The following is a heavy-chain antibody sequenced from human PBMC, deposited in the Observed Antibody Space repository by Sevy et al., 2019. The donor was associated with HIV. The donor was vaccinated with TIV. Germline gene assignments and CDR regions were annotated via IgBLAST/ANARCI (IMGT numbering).Heavy chain of an antibody. CDR2: INTNTGNP. Sequence: ASVKVSCKASGGTFSSYAISWVRQAPGQGLEWMGWINTNTGNPTYAQGFTGRFVFSLDTSVSTAYLQISSLKAEDTAVYYCARDEGYDFWSGYRNYYYYGMDVWGQGTTVTVSS. J-gene: IGHJ6*02. CDR1: GGTFSSYA. D-gene: IGHD3-3*01. V-gene: IGHV7-4-1*02. CDR3: ARDEGYDFWSGYRNYYYYGMDV.